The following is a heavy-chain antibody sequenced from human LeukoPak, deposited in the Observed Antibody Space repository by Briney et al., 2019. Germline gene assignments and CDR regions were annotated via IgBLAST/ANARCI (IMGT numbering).Heavy chain of an antibody. CDR2: ISSSSITI. CDR1: GFTFSSYA. Sequence: GGSLRLSCAASGFTFSSYAMHWVRQAPGKGLEWVSYISSSSITIYYADSVKGRFTISRDNAKKSLYLQMNSLRAEDTAVYYCARDYYDSSGYYHGGHWGQGSLVTVSS. D-gene: IGHD3-22*01. V-gene: IGHV3-48*01. CDR3: ARDYYDSSGYYHGGH. J-gene: IGHJ4*02.